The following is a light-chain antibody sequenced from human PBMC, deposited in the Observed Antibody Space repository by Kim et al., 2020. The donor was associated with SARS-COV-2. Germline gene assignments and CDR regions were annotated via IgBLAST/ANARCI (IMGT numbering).Light chain of an antibody. V-gene: IGKV1-39*01. CDR1: QTIDTY. CDR2: AAS. J-gene: IGKJ1*01. Sequence: ASVGDRITIPCRASQTIDTYLNWYQQSPGTAPKLLISAASILRSGVPSRFSGSGSGTDFSLTITNLQHEDFAIYYCQQSYSNPRTFGQGTKVDIK. CDR3: QQSYSNPRT.